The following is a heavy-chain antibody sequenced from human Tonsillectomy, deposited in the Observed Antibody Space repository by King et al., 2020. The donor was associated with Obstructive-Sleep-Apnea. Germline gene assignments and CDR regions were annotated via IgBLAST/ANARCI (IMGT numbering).Heavy chain of an antibody. D-gene: IGHD3-22*01. Sequence: QLQESGPGLVKPSETLSLTCTVSGGSISSYYWSWIRQPPGKGLEWIGYIYYSGATNYNPSLKSRGTISVDTSKNQFSLKLSSVTAADTAVYYCARDRLGLPIDYWGQGTLVTVSS. CDR3: ARDRLGLPIDY. CDR2: IYYSGAT. CDR1: GGSISSYY. J-gene: IGHJ4*02. V-gene: IGHV4-59*01.